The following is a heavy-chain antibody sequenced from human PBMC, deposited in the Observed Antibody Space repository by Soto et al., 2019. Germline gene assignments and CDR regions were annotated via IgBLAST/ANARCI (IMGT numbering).Heavy chain of an antibody. V-gene: IGHV4-34*01. D-gene: IGHD7-27*01. CDR2: INHIGYT. Sequence: SETLSLTCAVSGGSFSDFYWTWIRQLPGKGLEWIGEINHIGYTNYNPSLESRVAISVDTSKNQFSLNLRSVTAADTAVYYCARVPGPWGQGTLVTVSS. CDR3: ARVPGP. J-gene: IGHJ5*02. CDR1: GGSFSDFY.